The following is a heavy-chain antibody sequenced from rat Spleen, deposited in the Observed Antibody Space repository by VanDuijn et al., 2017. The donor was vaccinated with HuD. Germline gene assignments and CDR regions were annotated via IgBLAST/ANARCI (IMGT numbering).Heavy chain of an antibody. CDR2: ISPSGGST. D-gene: IGHD1-1*01. CDR3: AKVQWAFDY. J-gene: IGHJ2*01. V-gene: IGHV5S13*01. Sequence: EVQLVESGGGLVQPGRSLKLSCAASGFTFSNYDMAWVRQAPTKGLEWVASISPSGGSTYYRDSVKGRFTVSRDNAKNTLYLQMDSLRSEDTATYYCAKVQWAFDYWGQGVMVTVSS. CDR1: GFTFSNYD.